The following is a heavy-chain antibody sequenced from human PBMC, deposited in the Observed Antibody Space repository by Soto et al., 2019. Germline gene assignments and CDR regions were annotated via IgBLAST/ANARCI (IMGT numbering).Heavy chain of an antibody. CDR1: GGTFSSYT. CDR2: IIPILGIA. CDR3: AVERSLVIVATDGFDY. D-gene: IGHD5-12*01. V-gene: IGHV1-69*02. Sequence: QVQLVQSGAEVKKPGSSVKVSCKASGGTFSSYTISWVRQAPGQGLEWMGRIIPILGIANYAQKFQGRVTSTADKSTSTAYMELSSLRSEDTAVYYCAVERSLVIVATDGFDYWGQGTLVTVSS. J-gene: IGHJ4*02.